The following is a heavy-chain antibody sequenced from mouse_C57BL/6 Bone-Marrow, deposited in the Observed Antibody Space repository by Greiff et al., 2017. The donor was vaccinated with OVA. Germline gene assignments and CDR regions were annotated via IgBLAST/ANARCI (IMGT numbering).Heavy chain of an antibody. CDR3: ARYGNSWYFDV. CDR2: ISSGSSTI. V-gene: IGHV5-17*01. J-gene: IGHJ1*03. Sequence: EVQLVESGGGLVKPGGSLKLSCAASGFTFSDYGMHWVRQAPEKGLEWVAYISSGSSTIYYADTVKGRFTISRDNAKNTLFLQMTSLRSEDTAMYYCARYGNSWYFDVWGTGTTVTVSS. CDR1: GFTFSDYG. D-gene: IGHD2-1*01.